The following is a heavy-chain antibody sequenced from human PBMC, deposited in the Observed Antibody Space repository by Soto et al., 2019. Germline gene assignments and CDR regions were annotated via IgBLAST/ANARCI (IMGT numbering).Heavy chain of an antibody. Sequence: EVQLVESGGGLVQPRGSLRLSCAASGFTFSSYEMNWVRQAPGKGLEWISYISSSGNTIYYTDSVKGRFTISRDNAKNSLFLQMNSLRAEDTAVYYCARQWKLQRFFAQWGQGTLVTVSS. D-gene: IGHD6-19*01. V-gene: IGHV3-48*03. CDR1: GFTFSSYE. CDR3: ARQWKLQRFFAQ. CDR2: ISSSGNTI. J-gene: IGHJ4*02.